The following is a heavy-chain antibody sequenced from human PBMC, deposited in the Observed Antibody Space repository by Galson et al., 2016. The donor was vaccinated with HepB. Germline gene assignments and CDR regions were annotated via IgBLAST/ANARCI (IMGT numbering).Heavy chain of an antibody. CDR2: TSGSGGST. Sequence: LRLSCAASGFTFGDYAMTWVRQAPGKGLEWVSSTSGSGGSTYYADSVKGRFSISRDNSRNTVYLQMNSLRDEDTAVYYCAKDTVYTSVWGAFDSWGQGTLVTVSS. CDR3: AKDTVYTSVWGAFDS. J-gene: IGHJ4*02. D-gene: IGHD6-19*01. CDR1: GFTFGDYA. V-gene: IGHV3-23*01.